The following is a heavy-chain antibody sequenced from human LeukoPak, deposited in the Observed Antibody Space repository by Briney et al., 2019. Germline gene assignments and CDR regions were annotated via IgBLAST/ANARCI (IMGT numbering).Heavy chain of an antibody. D-gene: IGHD3-22*01. CDR1: GFTFSIYT. Sequence: QPGGSLRLSCAASGFTFSIYTMSWVRQAPGKGLEWVSVIYSGGSTYYADSVKGRFTISRDNSKNTLYLQMNSLRAEDTAVYYCASSINSDSSGYDDYWGQGTLVTVSS. J-gene: IGHJ4*02. CDR2: IYSGGST. V-gene: IGHV3-53*01. CDR3: ASSINSDSSGYDDY.